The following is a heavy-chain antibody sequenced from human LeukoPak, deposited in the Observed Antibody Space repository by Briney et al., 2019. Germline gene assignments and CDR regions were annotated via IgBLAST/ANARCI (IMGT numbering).Heavy chain of an antibody. V-gene: IGHV4-34*01. Sequence: PSETLSLTCAVYGGSFSGYYWSWIRQPPGKGLEWIGEINHSGSTNYNPSLRSRATISVDTSKNQFSLKLSSVAAADTAVYYCARDRYYGDYGYFDYWGQGTLVTVSS. J-gene: IGHJ4*02. CDR1: GGSFSGYY. D-gene: IGHD4-17*01. CDR2: INHSGST. CDR3: ARDRYYGDYGYFDY.